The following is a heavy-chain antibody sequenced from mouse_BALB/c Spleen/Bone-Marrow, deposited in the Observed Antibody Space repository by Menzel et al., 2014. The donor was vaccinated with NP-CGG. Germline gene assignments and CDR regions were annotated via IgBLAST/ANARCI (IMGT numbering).Heavy chain of an antibody. CDR3: ARGRDYYGNYFDY. Sequence: VQLQQSGPGLVKPSQSLSLTCSVTGYSITSRYYWNWIRQFPGNKLQWMGYINYAGSDNYNPSLKSRISITRDTSKNQFFLKLNSVTTEDTATYYCARGRDYYGNYFDYWGQGTTLTVSS. D-gene: IGHD1-1*01. J-gene: IGHJ2*01. CDR2: INYAGSD. V-gene: IGHV3-6*02. CDR1: GYSITSRYY.